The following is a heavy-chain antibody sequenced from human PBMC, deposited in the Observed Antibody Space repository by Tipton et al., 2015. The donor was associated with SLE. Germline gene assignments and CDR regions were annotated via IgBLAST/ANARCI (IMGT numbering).Heavy chain of an antibody. Sequence: TLSLTCIVSGGSISTSNSYWGCIRQPPGKGLEWIGSFFYSGSTYYNPSLKSRATISVDTSKNHFSLKLTSVTAADTAVYYCARRGHYGDYFDYWGQGTLVTVSS. CDR2: FFYSGST. CDR1: GGSISTSNSY. V-gene: IGHV4-39*02. D-gene: IGHD4-17*01. CDR3: ARRGHYGDYFDY. J-gene: IGHJ4*02.